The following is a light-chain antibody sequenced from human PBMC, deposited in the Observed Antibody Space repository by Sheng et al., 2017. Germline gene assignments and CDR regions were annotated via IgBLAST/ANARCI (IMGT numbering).Light chain of an antibody. Sequence: EIVLTQSPLSLPVTPGEPASISCRSSQSLLQSNGFNYLSWYLQKPGQSPQLLIYLVSNRASGVPDRFSGSGSGTDFTLKISRVEAEDVGVYYCMQALESWTFGQGTKVDIK. V-gene: IGKV2-28*01. CDR1: QSLLQSNGFNY. CDR3: MQALESWT. J-gene: IGKJ1*01. CDR2: LVS.